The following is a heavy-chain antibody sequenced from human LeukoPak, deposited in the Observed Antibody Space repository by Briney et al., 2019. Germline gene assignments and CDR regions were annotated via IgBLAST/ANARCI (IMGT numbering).Heavy chain of an antibody. Sequence: SWRSLRLSCAASGFTFSSYGMHWVRQAPGKGLEWVAVISYDGSNKYYADSVKGRFTISRDNSKNTLYLQMNSLRAEDTAVYYCNTYHFDYWGQGTLVTVSS. CDR1: GFTFSSYG. D-gene: IGHD2-2*01. CDR3: NTYHFDY. J-gene: IGHJ4*02. CDR2: ISYDGSNK. V-gene: IGHV3-30*03.